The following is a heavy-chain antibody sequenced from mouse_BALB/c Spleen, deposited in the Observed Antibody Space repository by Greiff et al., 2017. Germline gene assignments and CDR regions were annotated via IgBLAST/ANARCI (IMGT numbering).Heavy chain of an antibody. V-gene: IGHV5-6-2*01. J-gene: IGHJ3*01. Sequence: EVKLVESGGGLVKLGGSLKLSCAASGFTFSSYYMSWVRQTPEKRLELVAAINSNGGSTYYPDTVKGRFTISRDNAKNTLYLQMSSLKSEDTALYYCARLLDSSGTFAYWGQGTLVTVSA. CDR3: ARLLDSSGTFAY. CDR2: INSNGGST. CDR1: GFTFSSYY. D-gene: IGHD3-2*01.